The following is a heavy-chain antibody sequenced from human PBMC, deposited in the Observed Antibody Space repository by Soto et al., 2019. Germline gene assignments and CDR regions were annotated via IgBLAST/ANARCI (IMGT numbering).Heavy chain of an antibody. Sequence: GGSLRLSCAASGFTFSSFGMHWIRQAPGKGLEWVAVISYDGTEEKYADSVKGRATVSRDNSKNTVYLQMNRLRGDDSAIYYCAKGRFDVVTISPFDHWGQGTLVTVSS. CDR3: AKGRFDVVTISPFDH. CDR2: ISYDGTEE. J-gene: IGHJ4*01. CDR1: GFTFSSFG. V-gene: IGHV3-30*18. D-gene: IGHD3-3*02.